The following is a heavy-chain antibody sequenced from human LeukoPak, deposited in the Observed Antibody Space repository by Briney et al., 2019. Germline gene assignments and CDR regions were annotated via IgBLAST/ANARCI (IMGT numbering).Heavy chain of an antibody. J-gene: IGHJ4*02. CDR1: GFTFSSYG. Sequence: GGSLRLSCAASGFTFSSYGMSWVRQAPGKGLEWVSAISGSGGSTYYADSVKGRFTISRDNSKNTLYLQMNSLRAEDTAVYYCAKGYYGDYVPFDYWGQGTLVTVSS. D-gene: IGHD4-17*01. CDR2: ISGSGGST. V-gene: IGHV3-23*01. CDR3: AKGYYGDYVPFDY.